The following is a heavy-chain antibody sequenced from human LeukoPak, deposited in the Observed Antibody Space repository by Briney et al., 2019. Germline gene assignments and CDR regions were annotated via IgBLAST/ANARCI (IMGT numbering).Heavy chain of an antibody. CDR1: GFTFSSFA. CDR3: AKDHRDTMIVVVTGFDY. J-gene: IGHJ4*02. CDR2: ISGSGGST. Sequence: GGSLRLSCAASGFTFSSFAMSWVRQAPGKGQEWVSAISGSGGSTYYADSVKGRFTISRDNSKNTLYLQMNGLRAEDTAVYYCAKDHRDTMIVVVTGFDYWGQGTLVTVSS. D-gene: IGHD3-22*01. V-gene: IGHV3-23*01.